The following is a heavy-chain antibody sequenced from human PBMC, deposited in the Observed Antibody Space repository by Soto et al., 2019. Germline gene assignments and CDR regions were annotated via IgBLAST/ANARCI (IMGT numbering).Heavy chain of an antibody. Sequence: PGGSLRLSCAASGFTFSSYAMSWVRQAPGKGLDCVSAISGSGGSTYYADSVKGRFTISRDNSKNTLYLQMNSLRAEDTAVYYCAKDPNDILTGGGAFDIWGQGTMVTVSS. V-gene: IGHV3-23*01. D-gene: IGHD3-9*01. CDR3: AKDPNDILTGGGAFDI. CDR1: GFTFSSYA. CDR2: ISGSGGST. J-gene: IGHJ3*02.